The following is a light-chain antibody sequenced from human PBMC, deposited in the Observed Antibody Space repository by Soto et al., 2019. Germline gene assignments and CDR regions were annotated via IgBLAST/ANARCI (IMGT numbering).Light chain of an antibody. Sequence: QSVLTQPPSASGTPGQRVTISCSGSSSNIGSNTVNWYQHLPGTAPKLLIYSNHQRPSGVPDRFSGSKSGTSASLAICGLQSSVEADYYCAPWDDSLNGVVFGGGTKLTVL. CDR3: APWDDSLNGVV. CDR2: SNH. V-gene: IGLV1-44*01. CDR1: SSNIGSNT. J-gene: IGLJ2*01.